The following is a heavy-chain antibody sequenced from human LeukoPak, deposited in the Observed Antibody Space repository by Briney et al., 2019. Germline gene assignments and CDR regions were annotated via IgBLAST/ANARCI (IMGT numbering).Heavy chain of an antibody. V-gene: IGHV3-20*04. J-gene: IGHJ3*02. CDR3: ARDRYGSGDYAFDI. Sequence: GGSLRLSCAASGFSFDDYGMSWVRQAPGKGLEWVSGINWNGGSTGYADSVKGRFTISRDNAKNSLYLQMDSLRDEDTALYYCARDRYGSGDYAFDIWGQGTMVTVSS. CDR2: INWNGGST. D-gene: IGHD3-10*01. CDR1: GFSFDDYG.